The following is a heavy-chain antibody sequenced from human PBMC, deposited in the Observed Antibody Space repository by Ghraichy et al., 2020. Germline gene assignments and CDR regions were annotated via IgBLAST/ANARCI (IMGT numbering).Heavy chain of an antibody. V-gene: IGHV4-34*01. D-gene: IGHD6-19*01. J-gene: IGHJ4*02. CDR1: GGSFTGYF. CDR2: INHSGRT. Sequence: SQTLSLTCAVYGGSFTGYFWSWIRRPPGKGLEWIGEINHSGRTNYNPSLKSRVTTSVDTSKNQFSLNLRSVTAADTAVYYCARGSVAGNFAYWGQGTLVTVSS. CDR3: ARGSVAGNFAY.